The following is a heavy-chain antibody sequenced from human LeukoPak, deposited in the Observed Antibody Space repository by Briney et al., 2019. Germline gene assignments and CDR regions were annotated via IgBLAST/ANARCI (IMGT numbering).Heavy chain of an antibody. V-gene: IGHV3-53*01. Sequence: GGSLRLSCAASGFTVSSNYMSWVRQAPGKGLEWVSVIYSGGSTYYADSVKGRFTISRDNAKNTLYLQMNSLRAEDTAVYYCARDFPYSSNPFDYWGQGTLVTVSS. D-gene: IGHD6-13*01. J-gene: IGHJ4*02. CDR1: GFTVSSNY. CDR3: ARDFPYSSNPFDY. CDR2: IYSGGST.